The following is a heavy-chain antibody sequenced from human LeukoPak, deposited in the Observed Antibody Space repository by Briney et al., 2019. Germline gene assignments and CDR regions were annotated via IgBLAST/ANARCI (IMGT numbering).Heavy chain of an antibody. Sequence: ASVKVSCKASGYTFTGYYMHWVRQAPGQGLEWMGWINPNSGGTNYAQKFQGRVTMTRDTSISTAYMELSRLRSDDTAVYYCARGPNDFWSGYFLDYYGMDVWGQGTTVTVSS. CDR2: INPNSGGT. CDR3: ARGPNDFWSGYFLDYYGMDV. J-gene: IGHJ6*02. CDR1: GYTFTGYY. V-gene: IGHV1-2*02. D-gene: IGHD3-3*01.